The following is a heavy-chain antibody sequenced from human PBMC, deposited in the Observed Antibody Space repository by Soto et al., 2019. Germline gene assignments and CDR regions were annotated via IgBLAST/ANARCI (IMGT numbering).Heavy chain of an antibody. J-gene: IGHJ4*02. CDR3: ARGYSSGWYLFDYIDF. D-gene: IGHD6-19*01. CDR2: IRSRRYGGTT. CDR1: GFTFGDYE. V-gene: IGHV3-49*03. Sequence: PGGSLXLSCTASGFTFGDYEVSWFRQAPGRGLEWVGFIRSRRYGGTTDYAASVAGRFTISRDDSKSIAYLEMISLKTEDTAVYYCARGYSSGWYLFDYIDFWGQGTLVTVSS.